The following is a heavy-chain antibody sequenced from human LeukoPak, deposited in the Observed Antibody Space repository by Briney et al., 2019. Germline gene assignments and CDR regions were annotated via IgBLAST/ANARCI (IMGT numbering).Heavy chain of an antibody. CDR1: GGSISGSSYY. CDR3: TRGAGWLIDY. Sequence: SETLSLTCTVSGGSISGSSYYWGWIRQPPGKGLEWIGSINYSGSSYYNPSLKSRVSISADTSKNHFSPKLNSVTTADTAVYYCTRGAGWLIDYWGQGILVTVSS. D-gene: IGHD3-16*01. CDR2: INYSGSS. J-gene: IGHJ4*02. V-gene: IGHV4-39*07.